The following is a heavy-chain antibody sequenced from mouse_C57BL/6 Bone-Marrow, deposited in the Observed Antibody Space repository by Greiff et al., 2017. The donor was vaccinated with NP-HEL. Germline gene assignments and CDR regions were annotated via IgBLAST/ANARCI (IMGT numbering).Heavy chain of an antibody. CDR3: VRLGRLAY. CDR2: IRSKSNNYAT. Sequence: EAGGGLVQPKGSLKLSCAASGFSFNTYAMNWVRQAPGKGLEWVARIRSKSNNYATYYADSVKDRFTISRDDSESMLYLQMNNLKTGDTAMYYCVRLGRLAYWGQGTLVTVSA. V-gene: IGHV10-1*01. D-gene: IGHD4-1*01. CDR1: GFSFNTYA. J-gene: IGHJ3*01.